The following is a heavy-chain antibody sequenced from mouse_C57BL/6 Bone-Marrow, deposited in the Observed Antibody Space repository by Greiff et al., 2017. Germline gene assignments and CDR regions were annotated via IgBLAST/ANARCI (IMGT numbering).Heavy chain of an antibody. CDR1: GYTFTSYW. J-gene: IGHJ4*01. CDR3: AREDSSYDDMDY. D-gene: IGHD1-1*01. CDR2: IDPSDSET. V-gene: IGHV1-52*01. Sequence: QVQLQQPGAELVRPGSSVKLSCKASGYTFTSYWMHWVKQRPIQGLEWIGNIDPSDSETHYNQKFKDKATLTVDKSSSTAYMQLSSLTSEDSAVKYCAREDSSYDDMDYWGQGTSVTVSS.